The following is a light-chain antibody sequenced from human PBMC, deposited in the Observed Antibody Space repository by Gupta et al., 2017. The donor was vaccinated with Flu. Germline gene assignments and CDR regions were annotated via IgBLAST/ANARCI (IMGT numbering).Light chain of an antibody. CDR3: QQRSNWPT. J-gene: IGKJ1*01. CDR2: DAS. V-gene: IGKV3-11*01. CDR1: QSVSNS. Sequence: GERATLSCRASQSVSNSLAWYQQKPGQAPRLLIYDASNRATGISARFSGSGYGTDFTLTISSLEPDDFAVYYCQQRSNWPTFGQGTKVE.